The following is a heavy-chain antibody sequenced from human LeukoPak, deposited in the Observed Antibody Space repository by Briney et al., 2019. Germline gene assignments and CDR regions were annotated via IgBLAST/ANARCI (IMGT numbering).Heavy chain of an antibody. CDR2: IDYSGNT. CDR3: ARAQYSSSSYYYYYYMDV. CDR1: GGSFSGLY. J-gene: IGHJ6*03. D-gene: IGHD6-6*01. Sequence: SETLSLTCAVYGGSFSGLYWTWIRQTPGKGLEWIGEIDYSGNTNYNPSQKSRVTISVDTSKNQFSLKLSSVTAADTAVYYCARAQYSSSSYYYYYYMDVWGKGTTVTVSS. V-gene: IGHV4-34*01.